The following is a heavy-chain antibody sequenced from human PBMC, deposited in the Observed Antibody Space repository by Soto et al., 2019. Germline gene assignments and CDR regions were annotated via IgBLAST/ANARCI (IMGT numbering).Heavy chain of an antibody. Sequence: GWSLRLSCAASGFTFSSDSMNWVRLAPGEGLEWVSYIRSSSSTIYYADSVKGRFTISRDNAKNSLYLQMNSLRDEDTAVYYCAKDLKGVQYPSYYYGMDVWGQGTTVTVSS. D-gene: IGHD4-4*01. CDR3: AKDLKGVQYPSYYYGMDV. CDR1: GFTFSSDS. CDR2: IRSSSSTI. J-gene: IGHJ6*02. V-gene: IGHV3-48*02.